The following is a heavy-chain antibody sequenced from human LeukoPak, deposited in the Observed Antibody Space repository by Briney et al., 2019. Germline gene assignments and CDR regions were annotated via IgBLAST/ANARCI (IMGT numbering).Heavy chain of an antibody. CDR1: GYTLTDYY. CDR3: ARDTKTTVTTAGY. D-gene: IGHD4-17*01. CDR2: ISPNTGGT. J-gene: IGHJ4*02. V-gene: IGHV1-2*02. Sequence: ASVKFSCKASGYTLTDYYMHWVRQAPGQGLAWMGWISPNTGGTNYAQKFEGRVTMTRDTSIRTAYMELSRLTSDDTAVYYCARDTKTTVTTAGYWGQGTLVTVSS.